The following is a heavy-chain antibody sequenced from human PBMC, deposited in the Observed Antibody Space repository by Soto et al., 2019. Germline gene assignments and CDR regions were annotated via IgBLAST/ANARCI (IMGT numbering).Heavy chain of an antibody. V-gene: IGHV1-3*01. J-gene: IGHJ4*02. CDR1: GCTFTSYA. Sequence: ASVMLACNASGCTFTSYAMHWVRQAPGQRLEWMGWINAANGNTKYSQKFQGRVTITRDTSASTAYMELSSLRSEDTAVYYCARDLGGWPDYWGQGTLVTVSS. CDR3: ARDLGGWPDY. CDR2: INAANGNT. D-gene: IGHD2-15*01.